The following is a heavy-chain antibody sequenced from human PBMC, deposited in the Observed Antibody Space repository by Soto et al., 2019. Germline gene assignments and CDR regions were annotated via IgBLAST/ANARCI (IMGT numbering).Heavy chain of an antibody. Sequence: ETLSLTCTVSGGSISSSSYYWGWIRQPPGKGLEWIGSIYYSGSTYYNPSLKSRVTISVDTSKNQFSLKLSSVTAADTAVYYCARRFGGDFWSGQVYYFDFWGQGTLVTVSS. CDR1: GGSISSSSYY. J-gene: IGHJ4*02. V-gene: IGHV4-39*01. CDR3: ARRFGGDFWSGQVYYFDF. D-gene: IGHD3-3*01. CDR2: IYYSGST.